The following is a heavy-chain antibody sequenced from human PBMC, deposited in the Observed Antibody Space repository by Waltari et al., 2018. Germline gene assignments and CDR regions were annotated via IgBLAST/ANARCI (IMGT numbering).Heavy chain of an antibody. CDR3: AKGPDGVVPAASSYHYYYYMDV. CDR2: ISGSGGST. D-gene: IGHD2-2*01. CDR1: GFTFSSYA. Sequence: EVQLLESGGGLVQPGGSLRLSCAASGFTFSSYAMSWVRQAPGKGLEWVSAISGSGGSTYYADSVKGRFTISRDNSKNTLYLQMNSLRAEDTAVYYCAKGPDGVVPAASSYHYYYYMDVWGKGTTVTISS. J-gene: IGHJ6*03. V-gene: IGHV3-23*01.